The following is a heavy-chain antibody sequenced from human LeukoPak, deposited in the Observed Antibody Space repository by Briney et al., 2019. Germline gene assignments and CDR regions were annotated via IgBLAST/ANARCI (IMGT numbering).Heavy chain of an antibody. D-gene: IGHD1-26*01. CDR1: GYTFTSYG. CDR3: ARVGWELRRGPFPDDY. Sequence: ASVKVSCKASGYTFTSYGISWVRQAPGQGLEWMGWINAYNGNTNYAQKLQGRVTMTTDTSTSTAYMELRSLRSDDTAVYYCARVGWELRRGPFPDDYWGQGTLVTVSS. V-gene: IGHV1-18*01. CDR2: INAYNGNT. J-gene: IGHJ4*02.